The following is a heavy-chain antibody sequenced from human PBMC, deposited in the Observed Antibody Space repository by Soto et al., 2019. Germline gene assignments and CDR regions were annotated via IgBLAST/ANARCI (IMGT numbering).Heavy chain of an antibody. CDR3: AHNPLPVAGLYFDY. V-gene: IGHV2-5*01. Sequence: QITLKESGPTLVKPTQTLTLTCTFSGFSLSTSGVGVGWIRQPPGKALEWLALIYWNDDKRYSPSLKSRLTITKDTSKNQVVLTMTNMDPVDTATYYGAHNPLPVAGLYFDYWGQGTLVTVSS. CDR1: GFSLSTSGVG. CDR2: IYWNDDK. D-gene: IGHD6-19*01. J-gene: IGHJ4*02.